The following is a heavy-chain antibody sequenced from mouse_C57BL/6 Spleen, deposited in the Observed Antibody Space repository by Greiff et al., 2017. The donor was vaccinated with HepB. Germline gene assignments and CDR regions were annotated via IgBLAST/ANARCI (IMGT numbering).Heavy chain of an antibody. J-gene: IGHJ2*01. V-gene: IGHV3-6*01. Sequence: DVQLVESGPGLVKPSPSLSLSCSVTGYSITSGYYWNWIRQFPGNKLEWMGYISYDGSNNYNPSLKNRISITRDTSKNQLFLKLTSVTTEDTATYYCASPDYWGQGTTLTVSS. CDR2: ISYDGSN. CDR1: GYSITSGYY. CDR3: ASPDY.